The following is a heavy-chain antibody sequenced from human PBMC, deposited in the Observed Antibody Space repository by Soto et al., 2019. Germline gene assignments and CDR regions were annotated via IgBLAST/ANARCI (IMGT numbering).Heavy chain of an antibody. Sequence: EVQLVESGGGLVQPGGSLRLSCEASGFTFSSYWMSWVRQAPGKGLEWVANIKQDGSEKYYVDSVKGRFTISRDNAKNTLYLKMNGLRAEDTAVNYCAGDQPYGDSPYYGMDVGGQGTTFTVSS. CDR2: IKQDGSEK. CDR3: AGDQPYGDSPYYGMDV. V-gene: IGHV3-7*01. CDR1: GFTFSSYW. D-gene: IGHD4-17*01. J-gene: IGHJ6*02.